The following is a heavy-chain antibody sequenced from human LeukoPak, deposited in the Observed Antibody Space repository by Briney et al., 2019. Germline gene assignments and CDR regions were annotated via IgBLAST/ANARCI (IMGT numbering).Heavy chain of an antibody. V-gene: IGHV3-30*02. Sequence: GGSLRLSCAASGFTFSSYGMHWVRQAPGKGLEWVAFIRYNGSNKYYADSVKGRFTISIDNSKNTLYLQMNSLRVEDTAVYYCMKDPEVRRVAGIADAGPPFDYWGQGTLVTVSS. J-gene: IGHJ4*02. CDR3: MKDPEVRRVAGIADAGPPFDY. D-gene: IGHD6-13*01. CDR1: GFTFSSYG. CDR2: IRYNGSNK.